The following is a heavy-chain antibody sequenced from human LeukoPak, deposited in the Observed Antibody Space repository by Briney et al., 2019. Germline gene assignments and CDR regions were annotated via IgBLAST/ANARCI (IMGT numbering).Heavy chain of an antibody. J-gene: IGHJ4*02. Sequence: SETLSLTCTVSGGSISSYYWSWIRQPPGKGLEWIGYIYYSGSTNYNPSLKSRVTISVDTSKNQFSLKLSSVTAADTAVYYCARVRYSSSWIDYWGQGTLVTVSS. CDR1: GGSISSYY. V-gene: IGHV4-59*01. D-gene: IGHD6-13*01. CDR2: IYYSGST. CDR3: ARVRYSSSWIDY.